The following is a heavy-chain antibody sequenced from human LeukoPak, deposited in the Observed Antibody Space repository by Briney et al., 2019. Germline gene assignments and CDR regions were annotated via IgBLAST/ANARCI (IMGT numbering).Heavy chain of an antibody. J-gene: IGHJ4*02. CDR3: AREWSTYDILTGYLRS. CDR1: GGTFSSYA. D-gene: IGHD3-9*01. Sequence: SVKVSCKASGGTFSSYAISWVRQAPGQGLEWMGGIIPIFGTANYAQKFQGRVMITADESTSTAYMELSSLRSEDTAVYYCAREWSTYDILTGYLRSWGQGTLVTVSS. V-gene: IGHV1-69*13. CDR2: IIPIFGTA.